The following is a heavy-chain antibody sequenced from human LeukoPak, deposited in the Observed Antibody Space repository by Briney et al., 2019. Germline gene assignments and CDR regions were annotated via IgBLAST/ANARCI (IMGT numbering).Heavy chain of an antibody. V-gene: IGHV3-30*18. CDR3: AKDAQIPENDYGDYYFDY. Sequence: GGSLRLSCAASGFTFSSYGMHWVRQAPGKGLEWVAVISYDGSNKYYADSVKGRFTISRDNSKNTLYLQMNSLRAEDTAVYYCAKDAQIPENDYGDYYFDYWGQGTLVTVSS. J-gene: IGHJ4*02. CDR2: ISYDGSNK. D-gene: IGHD4-17*01. CDR1: GFTFSSYG.